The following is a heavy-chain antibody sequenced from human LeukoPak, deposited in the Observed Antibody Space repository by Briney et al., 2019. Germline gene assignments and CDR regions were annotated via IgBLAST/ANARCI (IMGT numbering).Heavy chain of an antibody. CDR1: GHTLTEFS. CDR2: FDPEDGET. V-gene: IGHV1-24*01. D-gene: IGHD4/OR15-4a*01. Sequence: ASVKVSCKVSGHTLTEFSMHWVRQAPGKGLEWMGGFDPEDGETVYAQHFQGRVTMTEDTSTDTAFMELSSLRSEDTAVYYCATTDKLKHDYGNWVYWGQGTLVTVSS. CDR3: ATTDKLKHDYGNWVY. J-gene: IGHJ4*02.